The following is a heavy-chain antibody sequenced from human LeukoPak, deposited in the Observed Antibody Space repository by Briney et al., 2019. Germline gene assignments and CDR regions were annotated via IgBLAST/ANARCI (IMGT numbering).Heavy chain of an antibody. Sequence: ASVKFSCKASGGTFSSYAISWVRQAPGQGLEWMGGIIPIFGTANYAQKFQGRVTSTADESTSKASMELSSMRSEDTAVYYCARAYNWPPYYSYYGMGVWGQGTTVTVSS. V-gene: IGHV1-69*13. J-gene: IGHJ6*02. CDR3: ARAYNWPPYYSYYGMGV. D-gene: IGHD1-20*01. CDR1: GGTFSSYA. CDR2: IIPIFGTA.